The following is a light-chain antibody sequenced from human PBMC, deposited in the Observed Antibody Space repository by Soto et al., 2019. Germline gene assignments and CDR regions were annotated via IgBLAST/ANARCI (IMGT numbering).Light chain of an antibody. CDR1: SSNIGAGYD. J-gene: IGLJ3*02. CDR3: QSYDSSLSGSV. CDR2: GNS. Sequence: QAVVTQPPSVSGAPGQRVTISCTGSSSNIGAGYDVHWYQQLPGTAPKLLIYGNSNRPSGVPDRFSGSKSGTSASLAITGFQAEDEADYYCQSYDSSLSGSVFGGGPKLTVL. V-gene: IGLV1-40*01.